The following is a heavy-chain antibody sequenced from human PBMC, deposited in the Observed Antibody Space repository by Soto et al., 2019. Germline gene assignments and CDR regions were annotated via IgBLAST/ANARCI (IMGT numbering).Heavy chain of an antibody. J-gene: IGHJ6*02. CDR1: GGSFSGYY. V-gene: IGHV4-34*01. Sequence: SSETLSLTCAVYGGSFSGYYWSWIRQPPGKGLEWIGEINHSGSTNYNPSLKSRVTISVDTSKNQFSLKLSSVTAADTAVYYCARGFDGNYYYGMDVWGQGTTVTVSS. CDR3: ARGFDGNYYYGMDV. D-gene: IGHD3-9*01. CDR2: INHSGST.